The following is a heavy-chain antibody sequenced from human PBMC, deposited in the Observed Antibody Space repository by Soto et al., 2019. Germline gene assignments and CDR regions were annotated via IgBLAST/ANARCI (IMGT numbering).Heavy chain of an antibody. CDR1: GGSISSSSYY. Sequence: PSETLSLTCTVSGGSISSSSYYCGWVRQPPGMGLEWIGTIYYGGSTYYNSSLKSRVSISVDTSKNQFSLKLNSVTAADTAVYYCATLSYCSGGSCYGYYSGMDVWGQGTTVTVSS. D-gene: IGHD2-15*01. CDR3: ATLSYCSGGSCYGYYSGMDV. CDR2: IYYGGST. J-gene: IGHJ6*02. V-gene: IGHV4-39*01.